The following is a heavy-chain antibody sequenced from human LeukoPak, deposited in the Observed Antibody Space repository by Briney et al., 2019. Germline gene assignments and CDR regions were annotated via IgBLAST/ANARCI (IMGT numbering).Heavy chain of an antibody. CDR2: IYYSGST. Sequence: SETLSLTCTVSGGSISSYYWSWIRQPPGKGLEWIGYIYYSGSTNYNPSLKSRVTISVDTSKNQFSLKLSSVTTADTAVYYCARAYGFFDYWGQGTLVTVSS. D-gene: IGHD4-17*01. J-gene: IGHJ4*02. CDR3: ARAYGFFDY. V-gene: IGHV4-59*08. CDR1: GGSISSYY.